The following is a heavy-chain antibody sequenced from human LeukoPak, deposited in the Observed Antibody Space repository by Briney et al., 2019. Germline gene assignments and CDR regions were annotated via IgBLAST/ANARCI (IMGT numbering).Heavy chain of an antibody. Sequence: SETLSLTCAVYGGSFSGYYWSWIRQPPGKGLEWIGEINHSGSTNYNPSLKSRVTISVDTSKNQFSLKLSSMTAADTAVYYCARGSIAAAGTFAHYYYYMDVWGKGTTVTVSS. CDR2: INHSGST. CDR1: GGSFSGYY. CDR3: ARGSIAAAGTFAHYYYYMDV. D-gene: IGHD6-13*01. V-gene: IGHV4-34*01. J-gene: IGHJ6*03.